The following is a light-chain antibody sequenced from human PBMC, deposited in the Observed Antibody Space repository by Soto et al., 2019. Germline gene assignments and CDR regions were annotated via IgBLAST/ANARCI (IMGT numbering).Light chain of an antibody. CDR1: QSVITY. V-gene: IGKV3-11*01. Sequence: EIVLTQSPATLSLSPGERATLSCRASQSVITYLAWYQHKPGQAPRLLISDASNRATGVPVRFSGSGSGTDFTLTISSLEPEDFAVYYCQQRFNWPPFTFGQGTKLEIK. J-gene: IGKJ2*01. CDR2: DAS. CDR3: QQRFNWPPFT.